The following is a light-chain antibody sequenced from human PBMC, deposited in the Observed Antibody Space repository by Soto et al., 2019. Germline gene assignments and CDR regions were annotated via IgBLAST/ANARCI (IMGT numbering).Light chain of an antibody. Sequence: EVVLTQSPGTMSVSPGESATLSCRASQSVTSSFLAWYQQKPGQAPRLLMYGASPRATGIPDRFRGGESGTDFTLTITRLEAEDSAVYYCQLYGTSPPVTFGGGTKVEIK. CDR1: QSVTSSF. CDR3: QLYGTSPPVT. J-gene: IGKJ4*01. V-gene: IGKV3-20*01. CDR2: GAS.